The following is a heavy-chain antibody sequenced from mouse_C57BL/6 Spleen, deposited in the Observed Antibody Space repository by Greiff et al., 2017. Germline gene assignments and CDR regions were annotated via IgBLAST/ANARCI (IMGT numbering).Heavy chain of an antibody. CDR3: GARLAY. J-gene: IGHJ3*01. V-gene: IGHV14-2*01. CDR1: GFNIKDYY. CDR2: IDPEDGET. Sequence: EVQLQQSGAELVKPGASVKLSCTASGFNIKDYYMHWVKQRPEQGLEWIGRIDPEDGETKYAAKFQGKATITADTSSNTAYLQLSSLTSEDTAVYYGGARLAYWGQGTLVTVSA.